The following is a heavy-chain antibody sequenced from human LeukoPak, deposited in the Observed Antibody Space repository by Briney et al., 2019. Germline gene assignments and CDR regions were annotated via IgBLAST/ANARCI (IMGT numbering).Heavy chain of an antibody. CDR1: GFTFGDYA. V-gene: IGHV3-49*04. CDR3: TCDAFDI. CDR2: IRSKAYGGTP. Sequence: PGRSLRLSCTTSGFTFGDYAMSWVRQAPGKGLEWVGFIRSKAYGGTPDYAASVKGRFTISRDDSKSIAYLQMDSLRTEDTAVYYCTCDAFDIWGQGTMVTVSS. J-gene: IGHJ3*02.